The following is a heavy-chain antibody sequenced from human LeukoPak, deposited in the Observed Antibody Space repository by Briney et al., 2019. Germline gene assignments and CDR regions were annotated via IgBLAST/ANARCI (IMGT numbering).Heavy chain of an antibody. Sequence: GGPLRLSCAASGFTFNNFAMTWIRQAPGKGLEWVSTFSGRTTNTYYADPVKGRFTISRHNSENTLYLQMNSLRAEDTAVYYCAKGMLVATTNFDYWGQGALVTVSS. D-gene: IGHD5-24*01. V-gene: IGHV3-23*01. CDR3: AKGMLVATTNFDY. CDR1: GFTFNNFA. J-gene: IGHJ4*02. CDR2: FSGRTTNT.